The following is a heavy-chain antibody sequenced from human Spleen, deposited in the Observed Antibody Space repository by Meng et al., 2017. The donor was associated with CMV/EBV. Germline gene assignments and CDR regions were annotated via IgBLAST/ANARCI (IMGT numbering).Heavy chain of an antibody. V-gene: IGHV4-4*07. J-gene: IGHJ4*02. CDR1: GGSISSYY. D-gene: IGHD1-26*01. CDR3: ARGPWGGSYSALPFDY. CDR2: IYTSGST. Sequence: QVELRDSGPGLVKPSEPLSLTCTVSGGSISSYYWSWIRQPAGKGLEWIGRIYTSGSTNYNPSLKSRVTMSVDTSKNQFSLKLSSVTAADTAVYYCARGPWGGSYSALPFDYWGQGTLVTVSS.